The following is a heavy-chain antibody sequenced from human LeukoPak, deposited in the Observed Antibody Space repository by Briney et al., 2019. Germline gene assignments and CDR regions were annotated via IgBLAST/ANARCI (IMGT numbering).Heavy chain of an antibody. D-gene: IGHD1-20*01. J-gene: IGHJ3*02. CDR2: IYYSGRT. CDR1: GGSISSSSYY. V-gene: IGHV4-39*01. CDR3: QAGRITGDAFDI. Sequence: PSETLSLTCTVSGGSISSSSYYWGWIRQPPGKGLEWIGTIYYSGRTYYHPSLKSRVTISVDTSKNQFSLKLSSVTAADTAVYYCQAGRITGDAFDIWGQGTMVTVSS.